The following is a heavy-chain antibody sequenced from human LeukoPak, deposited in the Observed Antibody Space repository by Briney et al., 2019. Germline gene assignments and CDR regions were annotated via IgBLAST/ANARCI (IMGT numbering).Heavy chain of an antibody. CDR3: ARSRQASGLFSS. V-gene: IGHV4-30-2*01. CDR2: IYDRGPA. Sequence: SETLSLTCAVSGGSISSGGYSWNWIRQPPGKGLEWIGCIYDRGPAHYNPSLNSRFTISVDRPKNQFFLNVTSLTAADTAVYYCARSRQASGLFSSWGQGTLVVVSS. D-gene: IGHD3-10*01. J-gene: IGHJ5*02. CDR1: GGSISSGGYS.